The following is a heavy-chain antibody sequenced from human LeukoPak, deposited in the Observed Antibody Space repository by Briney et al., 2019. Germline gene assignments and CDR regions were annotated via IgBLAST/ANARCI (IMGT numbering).Heavy chain of an antibody. CDR2: ISGSGGST. V-gene: IGHV3-23*01. J-gene: IGHJ4*02. Sequence: GSLRLSCAASGFTFNTYAMSWVRQAPGKGLEWVSIISGSGGSTYYADSVKGRFTISRDNSKSTLYLQMNSLRIEDTAVYYCAKETDGGGEYWGQGTLVTVSS. CDR1: GFTFNTYA. D-gene: IGHD4-23*01. CDR3: AKETDGGGEY.